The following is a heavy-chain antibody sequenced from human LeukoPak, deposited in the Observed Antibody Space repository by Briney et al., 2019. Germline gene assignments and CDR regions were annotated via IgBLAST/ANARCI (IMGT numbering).Heavy chain of an antibody. CDR3: ARDLVVVVAATSTSRFDP. CDR2: XXXDGSNK. Sequence: GLEWVXXXXXDGSNKYYADSVKGRFTISRDNSKNTLYLQMNSLRAEDTAVYYCARDLVVVVAATSTSRFDPWGQGTLVTVSS. D-gene: IGHD2-15*01. J-gene: IGHJ5*02. V-gene: IGHV3-30-3*01.